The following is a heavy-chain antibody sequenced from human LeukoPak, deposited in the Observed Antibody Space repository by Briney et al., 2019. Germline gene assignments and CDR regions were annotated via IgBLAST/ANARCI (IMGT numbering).Heavy chain of an antibody. Sequence: SETLSLTCTVSGGSISSYYWSWIRQPAGKGLEWIGRIYTSGGTNYNPSLKSRVTMSVDTSKNQFSLKLSSVTAADTAVYYCAREIRSAQSLNPFDYWGQGTLVTVSS. CDR1: GGSISSYY. CDR2: IYTSGGT. J-gene: IGHJ4*02. D-gene: IGHD2-15*01. CDR3: AREIRSAQSLNPFDY. V-gene: IGHV4-4*07.